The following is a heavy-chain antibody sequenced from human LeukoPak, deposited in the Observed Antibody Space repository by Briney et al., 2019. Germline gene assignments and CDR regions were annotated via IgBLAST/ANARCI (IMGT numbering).Heavy chain of an antibody. V-gene: IGHV3-23*01. CDR2: ISGSGGST. Sequence: PGGSLRLSCVASGFTFSSYAMSWVRQAPGKGLEWVSAISGSGGSTYYADSVKGRFTISRDNSKNTLYLQMNSLRAEDTAVYYCAKDRNTMIVVDPYDAFDIWGQGTMVTVSS. CDR3: AKDRNTMIVVDPYDAFDI. CDR1: GFTFSSYA. J-gene: IGHJ3*02. D-gene: IGHD3-22*01.